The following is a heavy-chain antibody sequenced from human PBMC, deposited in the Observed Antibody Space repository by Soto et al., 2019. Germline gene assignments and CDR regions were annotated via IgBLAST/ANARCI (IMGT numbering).Heavy chain of an antibody. V-gene: IGHV4-59*11. CDR2: VYQSEIT. J-gene: IGHJ6*02. CDR3: GRDIMGTNYYYYGMDV. D-gene: IGHD2-8*01. CDR1: RGSISSHF. Sequence: SETLSLTSTVSRGSISSHFWSWIRQPAEKGPGWICYVYQSEITNYNPTLQSRVTITVDTSKNQFSLKLSPVTAADTAVYYCGRDIMGTNYYYYGMDVWGQGTTVTVSS.